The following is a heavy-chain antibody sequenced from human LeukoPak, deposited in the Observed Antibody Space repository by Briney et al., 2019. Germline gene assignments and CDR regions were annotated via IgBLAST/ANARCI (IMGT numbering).Heavy chain of an antibody. Sequence: GGSLRLSCAASGFTFSSYAMSWVRPAPGKGLEWGASISSSSSYIYYADSVKGRFTISRDNAKNSLYLQMNSLRAEDTAVYYCARDCVGDCLDAFDIWGQGTMVTVSS. CDR3: ARDCVGDCLDAFDI. CDR1: GFTFSSYA. CDR2: ISSSSSYI. D-gene: IGHD2-21*02. J-gene: IGHJ3*02. V-gene: IGHV3-21*01.